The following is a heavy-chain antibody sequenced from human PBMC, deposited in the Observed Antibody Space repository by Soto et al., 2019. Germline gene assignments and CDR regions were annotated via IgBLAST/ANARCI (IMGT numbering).Heavy chain of an antibody. CDR3: AAEQAAHCSSTSCYNGALDP. J-gene: IGHJ5*02. D-gene: IGHD2-2*02. Sequence: SVKVSCKASGFTFTSSAVQWVRQARGQRLEWIGWIVVGSGNTNYAQKFQERVTITRDMSTSTAYMELSSLRSEDTAVYYCAAEQAAHCSSTSCYNGALDPWGRGTLVTVSS. CDR1: GFTFTSSA. V-gene: IGHV1-58*01. CDR2: IVVGSGNT.